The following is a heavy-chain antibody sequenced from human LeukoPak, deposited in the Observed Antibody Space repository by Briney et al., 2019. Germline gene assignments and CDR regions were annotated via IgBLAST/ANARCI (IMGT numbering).Heavy chain of an antibody. V-gene: IGHV3-7*01. J-gene: IGHJ4*02. CDR2: IGQDGTEK. CDR1: GFSLSNYW. D-gene: IGHD3-10*01. CDR3: ARVGLWGSGRYYPDC. Sequence: PGGSLRLSCAASGFSLSNYWMTWVRQASGKRLEWVANIGQDGTEKYYVDSVKGRFTISRDNAKNSQHLQMNSLRVEDTAVYYCARVGLWGSGRYYPDCWGQGTLVTVSS.